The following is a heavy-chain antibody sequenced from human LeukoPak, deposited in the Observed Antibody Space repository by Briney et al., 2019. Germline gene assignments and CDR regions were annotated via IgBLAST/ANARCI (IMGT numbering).Heavy chain of an antibody. CDR3: LIFPGG. D-gene: IGHD3-3*01. J-gene: IGHJ4*02. CDR1: GFSVINAW. Sequence: GGSLRLSCAASGFSVINAWMSWVRQAPGQGLEWVGRIKSRADGGTTGYAAPVEGRFSISRDDSENTLYLQMNSLQIDDTALYYCLIFPGGWGQGTLVTVSS. V-gene: IGHV3-15*05. CDR2: IKSRADGGTT.